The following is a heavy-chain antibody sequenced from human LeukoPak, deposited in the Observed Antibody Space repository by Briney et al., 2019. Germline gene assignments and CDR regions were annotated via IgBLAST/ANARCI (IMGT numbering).Heavy chain of an antibody. CDR2: ISSGSKTI. CDR1: GFTFNTYS. CDR3: ARLTTVTTNWFDP. Sequence: GGSLRLSRAASGFTFNTYSMNWVRQAPGKGLEWVSYISSGSKTIYYADSVKGRFTISRDNAKNSLFLQMNSLRDEDTAVYYCARLTTVTTNWFDPWGQGTLVTVSS. D-gene: IGHD4-11*01. J-gene: IGHJ5*02. V-gene: IGHV3-48*02.